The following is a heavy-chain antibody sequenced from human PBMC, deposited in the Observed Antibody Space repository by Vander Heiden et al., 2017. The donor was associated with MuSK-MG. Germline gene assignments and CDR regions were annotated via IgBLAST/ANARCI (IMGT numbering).Heavy chain of an antibody. CDR2: IYYSGST. J-gene: IGHJ6*02. CDR3: AREPYYYDILTGYYYYYGMDV. D-gene: IGHD3-9*01. CDR1: GGSISSYY. V-gene: IGHV4-59*01. Sequence: QVQLQESGPGLVKPSETLSLTCTVSGGSISSYYWSWIRQPPGKGLEWIGYIYYSGSTNYNPSLKSRVTISVDTSKNQFSLKLSSVTAADTAVYYCAREPYYYDILTGYYYYYGMDVWGQGTTVTVSS.